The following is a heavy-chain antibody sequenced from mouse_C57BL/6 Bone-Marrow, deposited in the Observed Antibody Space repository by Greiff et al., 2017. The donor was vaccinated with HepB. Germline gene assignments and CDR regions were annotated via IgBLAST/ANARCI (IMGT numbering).Heavy chain of an antibody. J-gene: IGHJ2*01. CDR1: GFNIKDDY. Sequence: EVKLVESGAELVRPGASVKLSCTASGFNIKDDYMHWVKQRPEQGLEWIGWIDPENGDTEYASKFQGKSTITADTSSNTAYLQLSSLTSEDTAVYYCTTGGDWGQGTTLTVSS. CDR2: IDPENGDT. CDR3: TTGGD. V-gene: IGHV14-4*01. D-gene: IGHD1-1*02.